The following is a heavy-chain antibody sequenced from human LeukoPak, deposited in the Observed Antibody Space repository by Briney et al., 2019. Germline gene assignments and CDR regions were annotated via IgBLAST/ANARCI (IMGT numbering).Heavy chain of an antibody. CDR1: GFTFSSYA. CDR3: ARVEYSSSPPFGY. V-gene: IGHV3-23*01. Sequence: GGSLRLSCAASGFTFSSYAMSWVRQAPGKGLEWVSAISGSGGSTYYADSVKGRFTISRDNPKNTLYLQMNSLRAEDTAVYYCARVEYSSSPPFGYWGQGTLVTVSS. J-gene: IGHJ4*02. CDR2: ISGSGGST. D-gene: IGHD6-6*01.